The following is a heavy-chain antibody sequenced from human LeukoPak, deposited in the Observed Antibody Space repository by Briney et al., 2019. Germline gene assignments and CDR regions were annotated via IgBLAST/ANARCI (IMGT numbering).Heavy chain of an antibody. CDR2: IKQDGSEK. CDR1: GFTFSSYW. Sequence: GGSLRLSCAASGFTFSSYWMSWVRQAPGKGLEWVANIKQDGSEKYYVDSVKGRFTISRDNAKNSLYLQMNSLRAEDTAVYYCAKGQIRWEHLRQDAFDIRGQGTTVTVSS. V-gene: IGHV3-7*01. J-gene: IGHJ3*02. CDR3: AKGQIRWEHLRQDAFDI. D-gene: IGHD4-23*01.